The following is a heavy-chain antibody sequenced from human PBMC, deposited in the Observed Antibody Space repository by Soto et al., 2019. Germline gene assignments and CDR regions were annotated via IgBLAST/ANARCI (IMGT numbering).Heavy chain of an antibody. D-gene: IGHD6-13*01. V-gene: IGHV3-7*01. Sequence: EVQLVESGGGLVQPGGSLRLSCAASGFTFNSYWMSWVRQTPGKGLEWVANIKQDGGEKHYVDPVKGRFTISRDNAKNSLHLQINSLRVEDTGVYYCARDGPPYSRTSGWFVPWGQGTLVTVSS. CDR2: IKQDGGEK. J-gene: IGHJ5*02. CDR3: ARDGPPYSRTSGWFVP. CDR1: GFTFNSYW.